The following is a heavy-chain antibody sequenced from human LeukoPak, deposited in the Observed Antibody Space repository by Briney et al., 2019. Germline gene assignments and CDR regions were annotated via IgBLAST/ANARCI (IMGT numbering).Heavy chain of an antibody. J-gene: IGHJ4*02. CDR1: GGPFSGYY. CDR3: ARDPPTTDYGDSGDY. V-gene: IGHV4-34*01. CDR2: INHSGST. Sequence: PSETLSLTCAVYGGPFSGYYWSWIRQPPGKGLEWIGEINHSGSTNYNPSLKSRVTISVDKSKNQFSLKLSSVTAADTAVYYCARDPPTTDYGDSGDYWGQGTLVTVSS. D-gene: IGHD4-17*01.